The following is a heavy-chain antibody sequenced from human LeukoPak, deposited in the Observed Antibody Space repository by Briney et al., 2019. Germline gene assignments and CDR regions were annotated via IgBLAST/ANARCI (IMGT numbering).Heavy chain of an antibody. CDR2: IKQDGYEK. J-gene: IGHJ4*02. CDR3: ARDKIVGATNFDY. V-gene: IGHV3-7*03. D-gene: IGHD1-26*01. Sequence: GGSLRLSCAASGFTFSTYGMRWVRQAPGKGLEWVANIKQDGYEKYYVDSVKGRFTISRGNAKNSLYLQMNSLRAEDTAVYYCARDKIVGATNFDYWRQGTLVTVSS. CDR1: GFTFSTYG.